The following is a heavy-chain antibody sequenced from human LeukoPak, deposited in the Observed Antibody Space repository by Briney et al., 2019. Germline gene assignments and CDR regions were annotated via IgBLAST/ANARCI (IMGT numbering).Heavy chain of an antibody. V-gene: IGHV3-20*04. D-gene: IGHD1-26*01. Sequence: GGSLRLSCAASGFTFSSYAMSWVRQAPGKGLEWVSGISWNSGSIGYADSVKGRFTISRDNAKNSLYLQMNSLRAEDTAVYYCARVGSYYYFDYWGQGTLVTVSS. CDR2: ISWNSGSI. CDR3: ARVGSYYYFDY. CDR1: GFTFSSYA. J-gene: IGHJ4*02.